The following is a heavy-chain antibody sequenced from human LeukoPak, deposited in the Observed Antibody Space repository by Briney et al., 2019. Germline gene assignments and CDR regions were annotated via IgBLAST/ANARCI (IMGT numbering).Heavy chain of an antibody. V-gene: IGHV1-46*01. J-gene: IGHJ4*02. CDR1: GYTFTSYY. CDR3: AREAGCSGGSCYFDY. CDR2: INPSGGST. D-gene: IGHD2-15*01. Sequence: GASVKVSCKASGYTFTSYYMHWVRQAPGQGLEWMGIINPSGGSTSYAQKFQGRVTMTRGTSTSTVYMELSSLRSEDTAVYYCAREAGCSGGSCYFDYWGQGTLVTVSS.